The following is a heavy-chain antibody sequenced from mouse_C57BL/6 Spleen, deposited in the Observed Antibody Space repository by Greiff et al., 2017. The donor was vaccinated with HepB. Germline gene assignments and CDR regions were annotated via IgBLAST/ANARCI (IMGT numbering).Heavy chain of an antibody. D-gene: IGHD1-1*01. CDR2: ISSGSSTI. Sequence: EVRLVESGGGLVKPGGSLKLSCAASGFTFSDYGMHWVRQAPEKGLEWVAYISSGSSTIYYADTVKGRVTIPRDNAKNTLFLQMTSLRSEDTAMYYCASNYYGSSYGYFDYWGQGTTLPVSS. V-gene: IGHV5-17*01. CDR3: ASNYYGSSYGYFDY. CDR1: GFTFSDYG. J-gene: IGHJ2*01.